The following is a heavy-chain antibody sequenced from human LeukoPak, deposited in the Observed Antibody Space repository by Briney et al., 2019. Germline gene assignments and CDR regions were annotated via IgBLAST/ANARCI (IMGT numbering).Heavy chain of an antibody. J-gene: IGHJ5*02. V-gene: IGHV4-34*01. CDR2: INARGDT. Sequence: PSETLSLTCAVYGWSFNDYYWNWIRQPPGKGLEWIGEINARGDTNYNPSLKSRVTISVDTSKNQLSLSLSSMSASDTAVYYCARGQVPAARGHNWFDPWGQGTLVTVSS. CDR1: GWSFNDYY. CDR3: ARGQVPAARGHNWFDP. D-gene: IGHD2-2*01.